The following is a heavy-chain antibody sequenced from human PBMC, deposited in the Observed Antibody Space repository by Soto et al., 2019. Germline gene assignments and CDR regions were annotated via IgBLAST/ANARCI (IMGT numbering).Heavy chain of an antibody. CDR3: ARGTRLTIFGVVIMRSNYYYYMDV. D-gene: IGHD3-3*01. V-gene: IGHV1-8*01. Sequence: ASVKVSCKASGYTFTSYDINWVRQATGQGLEWMGWMNPNSGNTGYAQKFQGRVTMTRNTSISTAYMELSSLRSEDTAVYYCARGTRLTIFGVVIMRSNYYYYMDVWGKGTTVTVSS. CDR2: MNPNSGNT. CDR1: GYTFTSYD. J-gene: IGHJ6*03.